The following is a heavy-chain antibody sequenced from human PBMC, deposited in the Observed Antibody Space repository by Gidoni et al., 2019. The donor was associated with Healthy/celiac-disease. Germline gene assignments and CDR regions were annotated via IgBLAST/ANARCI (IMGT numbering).Heavy chain of an antibody. CDR1: GCSISSSY. V-gene: IGHV4-59*08. CDR3: ARQGNYDSSGYFILDEYYFDY. D-gene: IGHD3-22*01. CDR2: IYYSGST. J-gene: IGHJ4*02. Sequence: QVQLQESGPGLVKPSETLSLTCTVSGCSISSSYWSWIRQPPGKGLEWIGYIYYSGSTNYNPSLKSRVTISVDTSKSQCSLKLSSVTAADTAVYYCARQGNYDSSGYFILDEYYFDYWGQGTLVTVSS.